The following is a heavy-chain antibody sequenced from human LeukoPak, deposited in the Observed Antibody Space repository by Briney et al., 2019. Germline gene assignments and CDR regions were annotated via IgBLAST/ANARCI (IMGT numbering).Heavy chain of an antibody. D-gene: IGHD3-22*01. Sequence: SETLSLTCTLSGGSISSASYYWSWIRQPAGKGLECIMRIYTSGSTNYNPSLKSRVTISVDTSKNQFSLKLSSVTAADTAVYYCARHFGYDDSSDYQGVPDHWGQGSLVTVSS. CDR3: ARHFGYDDSSDYQGVPDH. CDR2: IYTSGST. CDR1: GGSISSASYY. J-gene: IGHJ4*02. V-gene: IGHV4-61*02.